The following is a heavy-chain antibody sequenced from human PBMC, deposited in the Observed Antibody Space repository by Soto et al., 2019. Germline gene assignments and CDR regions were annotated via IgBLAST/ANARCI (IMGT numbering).Heavy chain of an antibody. CDR2: ISFDGRNK. CDR3: ARGGRFGALSTFDS. Sequence: QVQVVESGGGVVQPGRSLRLSCAASGFSFSHYGMHWVRQAPGKGLEWVATISFDGRNKYYGDSVKGRFTISRDNSKKALYGQMNSRRAEDTAVYYCARGGRFGALSTFDSWGQGTLVTVSS. CDR1: GFSFSHYG. V-gene: IGHV3-30-3*01. J-gene: IGHJ4*02. D-gene: IGHD3-10*01.